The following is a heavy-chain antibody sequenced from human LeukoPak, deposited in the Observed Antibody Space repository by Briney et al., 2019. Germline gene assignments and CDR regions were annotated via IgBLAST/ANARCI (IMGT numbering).Heavy chain of an antibody. CDR2: IIPIFGTA. CDR3: AKDSPIESYTYYYDSSGSGY. D-gene: IGHD3-22*01. J-gene: IGHJ4*02. Sequence: SVKVSCKATGGTFSSYAISWVRQAPGQGLEWMGGIIPIFGTANYAQKFQGRVTITTDESTSTAYMELSSLRSEDTAVYYCAKDSPIESYTYYYDSSGSGYWGQGTLVTVSS. CDR1: GGTFSSYA. V-gene: IGHV1-69*05.